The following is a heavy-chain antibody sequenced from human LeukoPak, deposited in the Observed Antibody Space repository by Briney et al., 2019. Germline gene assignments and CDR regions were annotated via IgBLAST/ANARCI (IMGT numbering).Heavy chain of an antibody. CDR2: IYYSGST. CDR1: GGSISSYY. CDR3: ARPTRGYSYGPIDY. V-gene: IGHV4-59*01. D-gene: IGHD5-18*01. J-gene: IGHJ4*02. Sequence: PSETLSLTCTVSGGSISSYYWSWIRQPPGKGLEWIGYIYYSGSTNYNPSLKSRVTISVATSKNQFSLKLSSVTAADTAVYFCARPTRGYSYGPIDYWGQGTLVTVSS.